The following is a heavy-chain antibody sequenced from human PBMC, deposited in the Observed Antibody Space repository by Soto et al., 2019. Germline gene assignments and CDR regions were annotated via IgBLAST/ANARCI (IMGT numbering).Heavy chain of an antibody. CDR3: ARTSQESDVGYGVYYFDY. Sequence: QVQLVQSGAEVKKPGSSVKVSCKASGGTFSSYTISWVRQAPGQGLEWMGRIIPILGIANYAQKFQGRVTITADKSTSTAYMELSSLRSEDTAVYYCARTSQESDVGYGVYYFDYWGQGTLVTVSS. D-gene: IGHD4-17*01. CDR1: GGTFSSYT. J-gene: IGHJ4*02. CDR2: IIPILGIA. V-gene: IGHV1-69*02.